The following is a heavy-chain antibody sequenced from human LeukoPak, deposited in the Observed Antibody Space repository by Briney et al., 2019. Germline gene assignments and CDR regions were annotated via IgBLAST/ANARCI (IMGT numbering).Heavy chain of an antibody. V-gene: IGHV4-59*08. J-gene: IGHJ6*02. CDR1: GGSISSYY. Sequence: SETLSLTCTVSGGSISSYYWSWIRQPPGKGLEWIGYIYYSGSTNYNPSLKSRVTISVDTSKNQFSLKLSSATAADTAVYYCARQYYYDSSGYYYYYGMDVWGQGTTVTVSS. D-gene: IGHD3-22*01. CDR3: ARQYYYDSSGYYYYYGMDV. CDR2: IYYSGST.